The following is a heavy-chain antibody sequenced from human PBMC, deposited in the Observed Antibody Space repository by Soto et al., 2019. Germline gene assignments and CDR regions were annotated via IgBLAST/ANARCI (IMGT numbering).Heavy chain of an antibody. D-gene: IGHD5-12*01. V-gene: IGHV1-18*01. CDR2: ISAYNGNT. CDR3: ARVWGREWLRGKPMDV. CDR1: GGTFSSYA. Sequence: GASVKVSCKASGGTFSSYAISWVRQAPGQGLEWMGWISAYNGNTNYAQKLQGRVTMTTDTSTSTAYMELRSLRSDDTAVYYCARVWGREWLRGKPMDVWGKGTTVTVSS. J-gene: IGHJ6*03.